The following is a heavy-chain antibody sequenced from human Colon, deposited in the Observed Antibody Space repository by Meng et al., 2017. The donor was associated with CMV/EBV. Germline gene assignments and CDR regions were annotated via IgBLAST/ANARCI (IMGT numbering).Heavy chain of an antibody. CDR1: GGSTSSGNYY. Sequence: VSGGSTSSGNYYWGWIRQPPGKGLEWIGTIFYSGGTYYNPSLKSRVTISLDTSKNQFSLKLSSVTAADTAVYYCARDLGTANWLDPWGQGTLITVSS. CDR3: ARDLGTANWLDP. J-gene: IGHJ5*02. D-gene: IGHD1-7*01. V-gene: IGHV4-39*07. CDR2: IFYSGGT.